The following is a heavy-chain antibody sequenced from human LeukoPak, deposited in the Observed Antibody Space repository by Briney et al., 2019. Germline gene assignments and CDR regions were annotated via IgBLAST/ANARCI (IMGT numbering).Heavy chain of an antibody. Sequence: GGSLRLSCAASGFTFSDYYMSWIRQAPGRGLEWVSYISSSGSTIYYADSVKGRFTISRDNAKNSLYLQMNSLRAEDMAVYYCARGGPYDFWSGYYTAAFDIWGQGKMVTVSS. V-gene: IGHV3-11*04. D-gene: IGHD3-3*01. CDR3: ARGGPYDFWSGYYTAAFDI. J-gene: IGHJ3*02. CDR2: ISSSGSTI. CDR1: GFTFSDYY.